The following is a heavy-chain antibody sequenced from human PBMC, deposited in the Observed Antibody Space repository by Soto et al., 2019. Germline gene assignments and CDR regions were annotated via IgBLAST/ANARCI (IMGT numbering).Heavy chain of an antibody. V-gene: IGHV1-69*02. J-gene: IGHJ4*02. CDR2: IIPILGIA. CDR1: GGTFSSYT. Sequence: QVQLVQSGAEVKKPGSSVKVSCKASGGTFSSYTISWVRQAPGQGLEWMGRIIPILGIANYAQKFQGRVTITADKSTSTAYMELCSLRSEDTAVYYCARGPANYDFWSGYYYFDYWGQGTLVTVSS. D-gene: IGHD3-3*01. CDR3: ARGPANYDFWSGYYYFDY.